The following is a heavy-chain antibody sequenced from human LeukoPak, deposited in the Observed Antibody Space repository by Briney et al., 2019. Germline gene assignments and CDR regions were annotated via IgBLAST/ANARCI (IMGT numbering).Heavy chain of an antibody. J-gene: IGHJ4*02. CDR3: AREWMYSYGPYYFDY. CDR1: GFTFSSFS. CDR2: FTSRSRNI. D-gene: IGHD5-18*01. V-gene: IGHV3-21*01. Sequence: GGSLRLSCAASGFTFSSFSMTWVRQAPGKGLEWVASFTSRSRNIYYADSVKGRFTISRDNAKNSLYLQMNSLRAEDTAVYYCAREWMYSYGPYYFDYWGQGTLVTVSS.